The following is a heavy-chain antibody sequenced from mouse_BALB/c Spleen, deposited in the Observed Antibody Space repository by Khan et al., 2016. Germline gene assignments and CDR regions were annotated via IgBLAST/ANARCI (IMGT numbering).Heavy chain of an antibody. J-gene: IGHJ2*01. D-gene: IGHD2-4*01. CDR2: IDPDNGDT. Sequence: VRLQQSGAELVRSGASVKLSCTASGFNSQDYYIHWVKQRPDQGLEWIGWIDPDNGDTEYDPKFQGKATMTADTSSNTAYLQLHSQISEDNAVYYGNAVYYDSDSDYWGLGSTLTVSS. V-gene: IGHV14-4*02. CDR3: NAVYYDSDSDY. CDR1: GFNSQDYY.